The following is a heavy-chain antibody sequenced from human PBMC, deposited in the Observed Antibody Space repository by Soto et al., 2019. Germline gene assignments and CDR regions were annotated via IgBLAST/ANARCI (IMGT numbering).Heavy chain of an antibody. CDR3: ARRLLYGDYTNWFDP. J-gene: IGHJ5*02. Sequence: QVQLQESGPGLVKPSETLSLTCTVSGGSISSYYWSWIRQPPGKGLEWIGYIYYSGSTNYNPSLTSRVTISVDTSKNQFSLKLSSVTAADTAVYYCARRLLYGDYTNWFDPWGQGTLVTVSS. CDR1: GGSISSYY. CDR2: IYYSGST. D-gene: IGHD4-17*01. V-gene: IGHV4-59*01.